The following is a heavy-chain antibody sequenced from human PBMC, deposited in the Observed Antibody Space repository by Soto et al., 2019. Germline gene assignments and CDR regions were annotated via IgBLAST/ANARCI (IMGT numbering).Heavy chain of an antibody. V-gene: IGHV4-31*03. CDR3: AKLSCTSSTCYFPGWFDP. CDR1: GDSISGGASF. D-gene: IGHD2-2*01. J-gene: IGHJ5*02. CDR2: VYYSGSS. Sequence: SETLSLTCTVSGDSISGGASFWSWIRQPPWKGLEWIANVYYSGSSYYNPSLKSRLTISVDTTKNQFSLQLKSMTAADTAVYYCAKLSCTSSTCYFPGWFDPWGQGXLVTVYS.